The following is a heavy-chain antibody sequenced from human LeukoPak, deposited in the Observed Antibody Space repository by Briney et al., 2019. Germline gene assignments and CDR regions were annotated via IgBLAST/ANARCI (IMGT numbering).Heavy chain of an antibody. Sequence: GSSVKVSCKASGGTFSSYAISWVRQAPGQGLEWMGRIIPTLGIANYAQKFQGRVTITADKSTSTAYMELSSLRSEDTAVYYCARGDCSSTSCFIDYWGQGTLVTVSS. CDR1: GGTFSSYA. D-gene: IGHD2-2*01. V-gene: IGHV1-69*04. CDR2: IIPTLGIA. J-gene: IGHJ4*02. CDR3: ARGDCSSTSCFIDY.